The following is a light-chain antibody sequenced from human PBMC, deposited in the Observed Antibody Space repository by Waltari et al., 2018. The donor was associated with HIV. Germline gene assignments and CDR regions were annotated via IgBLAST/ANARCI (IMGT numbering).Light chain of an antibody. V-gene: IGKV1-NL1*01. CDR1: QDISDS. CDR3: QQYYSTPGT. J-gene: IGKJ1*01. Sequence: DIQMTQSPSSLSASVGDRVTITCQASQDISDSLAWYQQKPGKAPKLLLYAASRLESGVPPRFSGSGSGTDYTLTISSLQPEDFATYYCQQYYSTPGTFGQGTKVEIK. CDR2: AAS.